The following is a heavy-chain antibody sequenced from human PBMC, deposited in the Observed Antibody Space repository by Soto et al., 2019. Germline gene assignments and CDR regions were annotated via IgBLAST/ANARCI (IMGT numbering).Heavy chain of an antibody. J-gene: IGHJ4*02. CDR1: GFTFDDFA. V-gene: IGHV3-9*01. CDR2: ISWNSGRI. D-gene: IGHD3-10*01. Sequence: GGSLRLSCAASGFTFDDFAMHWVRQAPGKGLEWVSGISWNSGRITYADSVKGRFITSRDNAKNSLYLQMNSLRTDDTAFYFCAKDGAPGETPDGSEYIDFWGQGTRVTVSS. CDR3: AKDGAPGETPDGSEYIDF.